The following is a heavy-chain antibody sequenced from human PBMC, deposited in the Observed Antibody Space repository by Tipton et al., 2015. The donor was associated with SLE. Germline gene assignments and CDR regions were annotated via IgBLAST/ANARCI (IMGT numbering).Heavy chain of an antibody. D-gene: IGHD2-2*02. CDR3: ARGSTSCYTAFDI. V-gene: IGHV3-53*05. CDR1: GFTVSSNY. Sequence: GSLRLSCAASGFTVSSNYMSWVRQAPGKGLEWVSVIYSGGSTYYADSVKGRFTISRDNSKNTLYLQMNSLRAEDTAVYYCARGSTSCYTAFDIWGQGPMVTVSS. CDR2: IYSGGST. J-gene: IGHJ3*02.